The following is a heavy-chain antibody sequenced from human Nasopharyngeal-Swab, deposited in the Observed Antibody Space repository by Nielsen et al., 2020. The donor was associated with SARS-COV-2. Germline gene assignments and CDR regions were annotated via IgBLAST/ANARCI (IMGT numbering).Heavy chain of an antibody. CDR2: IYTSGST. CDR3: ARDGQSIAARRGGIYYYYGMDV. CDR1: GGSFSGYY. D-gene: IGHD6-6*01. J-gene: IGHJ6*02. V-gene: IGHV4-4*07. Sequence: SQTLSLTCAVYGGSFSGYYWSWIRQPAGKGLEWIGRIYTSGSTNYNPSLKSRVTMSVDTSKNQFSLKLSSVTAADTAVYYCARDGQSIAARRGGIYYYYGMDVWGQGTTVTVSS.